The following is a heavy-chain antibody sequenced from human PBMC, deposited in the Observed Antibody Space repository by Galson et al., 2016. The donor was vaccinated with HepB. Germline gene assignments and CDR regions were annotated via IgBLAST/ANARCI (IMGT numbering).Heavy chain of an antibody. V-gene: IGHV3-15*01. CDR1: GFSFNYVW. CDR3: TTEQQCSSTFCPGSLDT. J-gene: IGHJ5*02. CDR2: IKRKTDGGTT. D-gene: IGHD2-2*01. Sequence: SLRLSCAASGFSFNYVWMSWVRQAPGKGLEWVGRIKRKTDGGTTDYAAPVKGRFTISRDDSKNMLFLQMNSLKTEDTALYYCTTEQQCSSTFCPGSLDTWGQGTLVTVSS.